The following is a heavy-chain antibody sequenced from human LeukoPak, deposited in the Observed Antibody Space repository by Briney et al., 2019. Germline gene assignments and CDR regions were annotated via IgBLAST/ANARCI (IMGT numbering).Heavy chain of an antibody. J-gene: IGHJ4*02. V-gene: IGHV4-59*08. CDR3: ARHRKRGIQLWLRSGFDY. CDR2: IYYSGST. D-gene: IGHD5-18*01. CDR1: GGSISSYY. Sequence: SETLSLTCTVSGGSISSYYWRWIRQPPGKGLEWIGYIYYSGSTNYNPSLKSRVTISVDTSKNQFSLKLSSVTAADTAVYYCARHRKRGIQLWLRSGFDYWGQGTLVTVSS.